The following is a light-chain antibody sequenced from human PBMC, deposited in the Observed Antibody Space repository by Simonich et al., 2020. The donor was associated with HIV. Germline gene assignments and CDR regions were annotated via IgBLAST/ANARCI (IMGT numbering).Light chain of an antibody. J-gene: IGLJ3*02. CDR2: RNN. CDR1: SSNIVSYP. CDR3: AAWDDSLNGPR. Sequence: HSVLPQPPSASGTPGQSVTISCSGISSNIVSYPVNWYQQLQGTYPKLRIYRNNQRPSGVPERCSGSKSGTSASLAISGLQYEDEADYYCAAWDDSLNGPRFGGGTKLTVL. V-gene: IGLV1-44*01.